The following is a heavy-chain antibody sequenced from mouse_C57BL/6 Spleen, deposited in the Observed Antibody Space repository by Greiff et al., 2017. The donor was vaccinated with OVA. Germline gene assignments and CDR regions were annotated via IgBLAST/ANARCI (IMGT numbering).Heavy chain of an antibody. CDR3: AREKAYYAMDY. V-gene: IGHV5-16*01. J-gene: IGHJ4*01. CDR2: INYDGSST. CDR1: GFTFSDYY. Sequence: EVNLVESEGGLVQPGSSMKLSCTASGFTFSDYYMAWVRQVPEKGLEWVANINYDGSSTYYLDSLKSRFIISRDNAKNILYLQMSSLKSEDTATYYCAREKAYYAMDYWGQGTSVTVSS.